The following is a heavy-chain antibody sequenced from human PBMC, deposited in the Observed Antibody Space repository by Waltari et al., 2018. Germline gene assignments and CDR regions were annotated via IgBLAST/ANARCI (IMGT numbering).Heavy chain of an antibody. V-gene: IGHV4-39*07. Sequence: QLQLQESGPTLVKPPETLSLTCTVSGDSLQTNEFYWGWIRQTPGKGLEWIGSIYYTGTTYYDPSLRSRATLSVDTSKNQFSLTLHSVTAADTAIYYCGRDSGWYAYWGQGIQITVSS. CDR2: IYYTGTT. CDR1: GDSLQTNEFY. J-gene: IGHJ4*02. CDR3: GRDSGWYAY. D-gene: IGHD6-19*01.